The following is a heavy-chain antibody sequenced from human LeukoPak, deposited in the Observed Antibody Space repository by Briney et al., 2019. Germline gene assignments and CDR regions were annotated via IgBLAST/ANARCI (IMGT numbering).Heavy chain of an antibody. V-gene: IGHV1-8*02. CDR3: AIPEELGAFDI. J-gene: IGHJ3*02. CDR1: GYTFTSYD. Sequence: ASVKVSCKASGYTFTSYDINWVRQATGQGLEWMGWMNPNSGNTGYAQKLQGRVTMTTDTSTSTAYMELRSLRSDDTAVYYCAIPEELGAFDIWGQGTMVTVSS. D-gene: IGHD1-26*01. CDR2: MNPNSGNT.